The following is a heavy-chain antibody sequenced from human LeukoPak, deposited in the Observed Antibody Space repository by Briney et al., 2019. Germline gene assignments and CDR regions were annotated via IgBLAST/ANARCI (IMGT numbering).Heavy chain of an antibody. D-gene: IGHD2-21*02. CDR2: ISSSSSTI. CDR1: GFTFSSYS. Sequence: GGSLRLSCAASGFTFSSYSMNWVRQAPGKGLEWVSYISSSSSTIYYADSVKGRFTISRDNSKNTLYLQMNSLRAEDTAVYYCAREGGDKDAFDIWGQGTMVTVSS. CDR3: AREGGDKDAFDI. V-gene: IGHV3-48*01. J-gene: IGHJ3*02.